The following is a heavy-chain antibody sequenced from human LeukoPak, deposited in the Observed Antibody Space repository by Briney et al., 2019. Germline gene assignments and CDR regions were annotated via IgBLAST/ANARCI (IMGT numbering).Heavy chain of an antibody. V-gene: IGHV3-23*01. D-gene: IGHD1-26*01. CDR2: ISGSGGST. CDR3: AKKWGVGTTTLDYFDY. Sequence: GGSLRLSCAASGFTFSNYAMSWVRQAPGKGLEWVSGISGSGGSTYYADSVKGRFTNSRDNSKNTLYLQMNSLTDEDTAVYYCAKKWGVGTTTLDYFDYWGQGTLVTVSS. CDR1: GFTFSNYA. J-gene: IGHJ4*02.